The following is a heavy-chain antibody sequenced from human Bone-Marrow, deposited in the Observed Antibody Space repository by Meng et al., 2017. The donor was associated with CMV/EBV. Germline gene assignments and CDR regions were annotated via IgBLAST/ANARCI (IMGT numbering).Heavy chain of an antibody. Sequence: GFVFRSYAMSWVRQAPGTGLGWVSVIYSGGSSTYYADSVKGRFTISRDNSKNTLYLQMNSLRAEDTAVYYCAKATITIFGVPRYFQHWGQGTLVTVSS. CDR3: AKATITIFGVPRYFQH. CDR2: IYSGGSST. V-gene: IGHV3-23*03. J-gene: IGHJ1*01. CDR1: GFVFRSYA. D-gene: IGHD3-3*01.